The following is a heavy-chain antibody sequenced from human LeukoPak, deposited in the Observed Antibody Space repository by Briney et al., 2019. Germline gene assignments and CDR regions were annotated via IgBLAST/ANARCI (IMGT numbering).Heavy chain of an antibody. D-gene: IGHD1-26*01. CDR3: ALKDSGRYPLIDY. Sequence: GGSLRLSCAASGFTFSNYWMDWVRQAPGKGLLWVSRINSDGSTTNYADSVKGRFTISRDNAKNTLFLQMNSLRAEDTAVYYCALKDSGRYPLIDYWGQGTLVTVSS. J-gene: IGHJ4*02. V-gene: IGHV3-74*01. CDR1: GFTFSNYW. CDR2: INSDGSTT.